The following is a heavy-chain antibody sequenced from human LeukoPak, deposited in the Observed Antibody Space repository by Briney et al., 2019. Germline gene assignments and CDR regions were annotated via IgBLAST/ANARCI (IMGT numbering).Heavy chain of an antibody. V-gene: IGHV4-39*01. J-gene: IGHJ5*02. CDR1: GGSISSSSYY. D-gene: IGHD6-13*01. Sequence: SETLSLTCTVSGGSISSSSYYWGWIRQPPGKGLDWIGTIYYSGSTYYNPSLKSRVTISVDTSKNQFSLKLSSVTAADTAVYYCARRGYSSSWYWFDPWGQGTLVTVSS. CDR3: ARRGYSSSWYWFDP. CDR2: IYYSGST.